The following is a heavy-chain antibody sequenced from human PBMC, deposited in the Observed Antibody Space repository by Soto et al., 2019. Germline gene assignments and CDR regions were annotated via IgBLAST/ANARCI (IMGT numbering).Heavy chain of an antibody. CDR2: IYYSGST. J-gene: IGHJ5*02. V-gene: IGHV4-61*01. Sequence: QVQLQESGPGLVKPSETLSLTCTVSGGSVSSGSYYWSWIRQPPGKGLEWIGYIYYSGSTNYNPSLKSRVTISVDPSKNQFSLKLSSVTAADTAVYYCASTLTIFGGRNWFDPWGQGTLVTVSS. CDR3: ASTLTIFGGRNWFDP. CDR1: GGSVSSGSYY. D-gene: IGHD3-3*01.